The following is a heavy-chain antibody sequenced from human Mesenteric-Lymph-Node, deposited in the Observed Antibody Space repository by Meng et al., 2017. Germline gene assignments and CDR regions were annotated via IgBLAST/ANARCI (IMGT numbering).Heavy chain of an antibody. CDR2: IIHGGSP. CDR3: ARRPTGIDY. CDR1: GGSLSGAY. Sequence: QVHLQQWGAGLLAPSETLSLTRAVNGGSLSGAYWNWIRQPPGKGLEWIGEIIHGGSPSYNPSLKSRVTISIDTSKNQLSLMLSSVTAAYTAVYYCARRPTGIDYWGQGTLVTVSS. V-gene: IGHV4-34*12. J-gene: IGHJ4*02. D-gene: IGHD2-8*02.